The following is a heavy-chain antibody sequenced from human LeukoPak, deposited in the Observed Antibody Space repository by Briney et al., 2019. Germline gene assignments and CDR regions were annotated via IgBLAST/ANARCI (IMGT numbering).Heavy chain of an antibody. V-gene: IGHV3-73*01. CDR1: GFTFSGSA. J-gene: IGHJ4*02. D-gene: IGHD3-3*01. CDR3: SFNFWSDHNY. CDR2: IRTKANNYAT. Sequence: PGVSLKLSCATSGFTFSGSAMHWVRQASGRGLEWVGLIRTKANNYATAYAASMKGRFTISRDDSKNTAYLQINGLRTEDTAVYYCSFNFWSDHNYWGQGTLVTVSS.